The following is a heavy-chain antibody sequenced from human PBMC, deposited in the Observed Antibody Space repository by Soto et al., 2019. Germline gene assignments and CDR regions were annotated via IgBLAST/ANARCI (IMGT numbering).Heavy chain of an antibody. V-gene: IGHV4-39*07. Sequence: SETLSLTCTVSGGSISSSSYYWGWIRQPPGKGLEWIGSTYYSGSTYYNPSLKSRVTISVDTSKNQFSLKLRSVTAADTAVYYCARDRGIAVAGTFWFDPWGQGTLVTVSS. CDR2: TYYSGST. D-gene: IGHD6-19*01. CDR3: ARDRGIAVAGTFWFDP. CDR1: GGSISSSSYY. J-gene: IGHJ5*02.